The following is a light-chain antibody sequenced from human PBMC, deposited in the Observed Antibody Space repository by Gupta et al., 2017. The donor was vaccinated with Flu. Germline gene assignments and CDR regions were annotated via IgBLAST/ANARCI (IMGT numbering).Light chain of an antibody. CDR3: QQYDSTPWT. Sequence: EIVMTQSPDSRAVFLGERATINCKSSQSVLYSSNNKNYLAWYQQKPGQPPKLLIYWASTRESGVPDRFSGSGSGTDFTLTISSLQAEDVAVYYCQQYDSTPWTFGQGTKVEIK. CDR1: QSVLYSSNNKNY. CDR2: WAS. J-gene: IGKJ1*01. V-gene: IGKV4-1*01.